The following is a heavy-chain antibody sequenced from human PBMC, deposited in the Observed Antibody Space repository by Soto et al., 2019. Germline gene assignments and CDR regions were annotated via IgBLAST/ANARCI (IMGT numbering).Heavy chain of an antibody. V-gene: IGHV3-30*18. J-gene: IGHJ4*02. CDR3: AKAISGWFYDY. Sequence: QVQLVESGGGVVQPGRSLRLSCAASGFTFSSYGMHWVRQAPGKGLEWVAVISFDGSNNYYADSVKGRFTISRDKSKDTLYLQMNSLRAEDTAVYYCAKAISGWFYDYWGQGTLVTVSS. CDR2: ISFDGSNN. D-gene: IGHD6-19*01. CDR1: GFTFSSYG.